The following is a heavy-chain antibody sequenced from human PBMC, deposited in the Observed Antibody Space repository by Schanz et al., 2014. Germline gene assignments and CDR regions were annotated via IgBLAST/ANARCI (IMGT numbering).Heavy chain of an antibody. CDR2: ILGLASTT. Sequence: EVQLVESGGDLVQPGGSLRLSCAASGFTFSTSAMSWVRQVPGKGLEWVSAILGLASTTYYADSVKGRFTMSRDNSNKTVDLQMNSLRAEDTAVYYCAKGRFGELSAFDIWGQGTMVTVSS. CDR3: AKGRFGELSAFDI. V-gene: IGHV3-23*04. D-gene: IGHD3-10*01. J-gene: IGHJ3*02. CDR1: GFTFSTSA.